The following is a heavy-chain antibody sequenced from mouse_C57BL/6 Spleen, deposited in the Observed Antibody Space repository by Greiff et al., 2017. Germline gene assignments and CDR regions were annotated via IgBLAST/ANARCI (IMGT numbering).Heavy chain of an antibody. CDR3: ARLGSTKGAAWFAY. V-gene: IGHV1-18*01. CDR1: GYTFTDYN. Sequence: VQLKQSGPELVKPGASVKIPCKASGYTFTDYNMDWVKQSHGKSLEWIGDINPNNGGTIYNQKFKGKATLTVDKSSSTAYMELRSLTSEDTAVYYCARLGSTKGAAWFAYWGQGTLVTVSA. J-gene: IGHJ3*01. CDR2: INPNNGGT. D-gene: IGHD1-1*01.